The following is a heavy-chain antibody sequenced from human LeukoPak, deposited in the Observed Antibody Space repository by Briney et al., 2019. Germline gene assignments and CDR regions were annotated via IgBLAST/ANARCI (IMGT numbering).Heavy chain of an antibody. CDR1: GYTFTSYD. CDR2: MNPNSGNT. CDR3: ARGRGSAESFDP. Sequence: WASVKVSCKASGYTFTSYDINWVRQATGQGLEWMGWMNPNSGNTGYAQKFQGRVTITRNTSISTAYMELSSLRSEDTAVYYCARGRGSAESFDPWGQGTLVTVSS. V-gene: IGHV1-8*03. J-gene: IGHJ5*02. D-gene: IGHD3-16*01.